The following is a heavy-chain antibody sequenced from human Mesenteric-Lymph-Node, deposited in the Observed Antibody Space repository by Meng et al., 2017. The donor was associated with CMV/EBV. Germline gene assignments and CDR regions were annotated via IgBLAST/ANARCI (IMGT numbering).Heavy chain of an antibody. CDR3: ARDSKVYYFDY. J-gene: IGHJ4*02. CDR2: ISSSGSTI. CDR1: GFTFSDYY. Sequence: GESLKISCAASGFTFSDYYMSWIRQAPGKGLEWVSYISSSGSTIYYADSVRGRFTISRDNAKNSLYLQMNSLRAEDTAVYYCARDSKVYYFDYWGQGTLVTVSS. D-gene: IGHD6-6*01. V-gene: IGHV3-11*04.